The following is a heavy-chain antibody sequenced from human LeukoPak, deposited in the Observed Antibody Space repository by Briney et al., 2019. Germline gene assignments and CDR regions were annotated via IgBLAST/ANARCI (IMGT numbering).Heavy chain of an antibody. V-gene: IGHV1-69*04. J-gene: IGHJ3*02. Sequence: SVKVSCKASGGTFSSYAISWVRQAPGQGLEWMGRIIPIFGIANYAQKFQGRVTIIADKSTSTAYMELSSLRSEDTAVYYCARFRGWSNDAFDIWGQGTMVTVSS. CDR2: IIPIFGIA. CDR3: ARFRGWSNDAFDI. D-gene: IGHD2-15*01. CDR1: GGTFSSYA.